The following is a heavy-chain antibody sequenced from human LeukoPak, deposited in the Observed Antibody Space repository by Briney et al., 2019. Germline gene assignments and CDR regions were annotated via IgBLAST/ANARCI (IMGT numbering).Heavy chain of an antibody. CDR2: LYSDGST. D-gene: IGHD3-16*01. J-gene: IGHJ4*02. Sequence: GDSLRLSCAASGFSVSTNYMSWVRQAPGEGLEWVSVLYSDGSTYYAASVKGRFTISRDNSKNTLYLQMNGLRAEDTAVYYCAREENHVVITSYYLDHWGLGTLVTVSS. CDR1: GFSVSTNY. CDR3: AREENHVVITSYYLDH. V-gene: IGHV3-53*01.